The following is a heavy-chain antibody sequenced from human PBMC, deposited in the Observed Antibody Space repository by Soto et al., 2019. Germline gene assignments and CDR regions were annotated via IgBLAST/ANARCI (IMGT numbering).Heavy chain of an antibody. J-gene: IGHJ6*02. Sequence: SETLSLTCTVSGGSISSSGYYWGWIRQPPGKGLEWIGSIFYSGSTYYNPSLKSRVTISVDTSKNQFSLKLSSVTAADTAVYYCARHLTYCSAGSCYSDFPYYGMDVWGQGTTVTVSS. D-gene: IGHD2-15*01. CDR3: ARHLTYCSAGSCYSDFPYYGMDV. V-gene: IGHV4-39*01. CDR2: IFYSGST. CDR1: GGSISSSGYY.